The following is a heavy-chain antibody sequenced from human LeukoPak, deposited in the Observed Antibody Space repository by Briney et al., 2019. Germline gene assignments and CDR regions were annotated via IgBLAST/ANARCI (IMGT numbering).Heavy chain of an antibody. Sequence: GRSLRLSCAASGFTFSSYAMHWVRQAPGKGLEWVAVISYDGSNKYYADSVKGRFTISRDNSKNTLYLQMNSLRAEDTAVYYCARETERWLVKNWFDPWGQGTLVTVSS. J-gene: IGHJ5*02. CDR2: ISYDGSNK. CDR1: GFTFSSYA. CDR3: ARETERWLVKNWFDP. V-gene: IGHV3-30-3*01. D-gene: IGHD6-19*01.